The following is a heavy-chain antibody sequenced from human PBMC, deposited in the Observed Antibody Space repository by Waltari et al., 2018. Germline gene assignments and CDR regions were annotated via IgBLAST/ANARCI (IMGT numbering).Heavy chain of an antibody. CDR3: AHTPSIAARPVVYYFDY. V-gene: IGHV2-5*01. CDR1: GFSLRTSGVG. D-gene: IGHD6-6*01. Sequence: QITLKESGPTLVKPTQTLTLTCTFSGFSLRTSGVGVGWIRKPPGKALEWLALIYWNDDKRYSPSLKSRLTITKDTSKNQVVLTMTNMDPVDTATYYCAHTPSIAARPVVYYFDYWGQGTLVTVSS. CDR2: IYWNDDK. J-gene: IGHJ4*02.